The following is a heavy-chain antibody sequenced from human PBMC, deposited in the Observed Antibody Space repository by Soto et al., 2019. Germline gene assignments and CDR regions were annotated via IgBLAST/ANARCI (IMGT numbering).Heavy chain of an antibody. V-gene: IGHV3-48*01. D-gene: IGHD3-3*01. CDR1: GFTFSSYS. Sequence: GGSLRLSCAASGFTFSSYSMNWVRQAPGKGLEWVSYISSSSSTIYYADSVKGRFTISRDNAKNSLYLQTNSLRAEDTAVYYCASDRVTIFGVGHFDYWGQGTLVTVSS. J-gene: IGHJ4*02. CDR2: ISSSSSTI. CDR3: ASDRVTIFGVGHFDY.